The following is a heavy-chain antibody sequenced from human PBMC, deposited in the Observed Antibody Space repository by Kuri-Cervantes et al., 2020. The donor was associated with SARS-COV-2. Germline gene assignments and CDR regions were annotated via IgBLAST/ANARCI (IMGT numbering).Heavy chain of an antibody. Sequence: GGSLRLSCAASGFTFSSYGMHWVRQAPGKGLEWVAVIWYDGSNKYYADSVKGRFTISRDNSKNTLYLQMNSLRAEDTAVYYCARDSTLRFLEWSKTYYYYYGMEVWGQGTTVTVSS. CDR3: ARDSTLRFLEWSKTYYYYYGMEV. CDR1: GFTFSSYG. V-gene: IGHV3-33*08. D-gene: IGHD3-3*01. CDR2: IWYDGSNK. J-gene: IGHJ6*02.